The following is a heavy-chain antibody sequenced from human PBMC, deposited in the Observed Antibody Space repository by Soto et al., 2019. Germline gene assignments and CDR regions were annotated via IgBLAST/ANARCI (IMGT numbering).Heavy chain of an antibody. J-gene: IGHJ6*02. Sequence: EVQLVETGGGVIQPGGSLRLSCAVSGFTVSTNYMSWVRQAPGKGLEWVSVIYYDDGSTYYADSVKGRFSISRDSSRNTLYLQMTSLRAEDTAVYYCASGQQVILRYYYGLDVWGQGTTVTVSS. V-gene: IGHV3-53*02. CDR1: GFTVSTNY. CDR3: ASGQQVILRYYYGLDV. D-gene: IGHD6-13*01. CDR2: IYYDDGST.